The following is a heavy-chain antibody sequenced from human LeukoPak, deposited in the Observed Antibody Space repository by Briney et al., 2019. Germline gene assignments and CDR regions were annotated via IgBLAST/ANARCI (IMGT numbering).Heavy chain of an antibody. Sequence: SQTLSLTCAISGDSVSSNSAIWTWIRQSPSRGLEWLGRTYYRSKWYDDYALSVRSRITINPDTSKNQFSLQLNSVTPEDTAVYYCVGAPSGSYGYFEYWGQGTLVTVSS. J-gene: IGHJ4*02. CDR3: VGAPSGSYGYFEY. CDR1: GDSVSSNSAI. CDR2: TYYRSKWYD. V-gene: IGHV6-1*01. D-gene: IGHD1-26*01.